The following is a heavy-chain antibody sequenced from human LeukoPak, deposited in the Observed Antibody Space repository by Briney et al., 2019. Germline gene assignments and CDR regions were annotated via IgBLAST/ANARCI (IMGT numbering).Heavy chain of an antibody. CDR2: IYYSGST. J-gene: IGHJ4*02. V-gene: IGHV4-39*07. CDR3: EATRRGDRHGYFDY. D-gene: IGHD3-16*01. Sequence: SETLSLTCTVSGGSISSSSYYWGWIRQPPGKGLEWIGSIYYSGSTYYNPSLKSRVTISVDKSKNQFSLKLSSVTAADTAVYYCEATRRGDRHGYFDYWGQGTLVTVSS. CDR1: GGSISSSSYY.